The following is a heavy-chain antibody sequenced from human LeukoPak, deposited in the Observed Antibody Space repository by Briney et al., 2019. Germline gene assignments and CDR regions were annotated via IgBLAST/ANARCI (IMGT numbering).Heavy chain of an antibody. V-gene: IGHV3-64*01. Sequence: GGSLRLSCAASGFTFSSYAMHWVRQAPGKGLEYVSAISSNGGSTYYANSVEGRFTISRDNSKNTLYLQMGSLRAEDMAVYYCARDGVYCSGGSCYSVSAFDIWGQGTMVTVSS. CDR3: ARDGVYCSGGSCYSVSAFDI. CDR1: GFTFSSYA. CDR2: ISSNGGST. D-gene: IGHD2-15*01. J-gene: IGHJ3*02.